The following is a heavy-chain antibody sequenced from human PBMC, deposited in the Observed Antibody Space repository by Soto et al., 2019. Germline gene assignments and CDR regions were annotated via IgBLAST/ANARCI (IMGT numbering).Heavy chain of an antibody. CDR1: GGSINFYY. CDR3: ARHPGYYDVLTGYSTYYFDS. Sequence: ETLSLTCTVSGGSINFYYWSWIRQPPGKGLEWIGSIYYRGNTNYNPSFKSRVTISVDTSKNQFSLRLNSVTAADTAVYYCARHPGYYDVLTGYSTYYFDSWGQGTLVTVSS. D-gene: IGHD3-9*01. V-gene: IGHV4-59*08. J-gene: IGHJ4*02. CDR2: IYYRGNT.